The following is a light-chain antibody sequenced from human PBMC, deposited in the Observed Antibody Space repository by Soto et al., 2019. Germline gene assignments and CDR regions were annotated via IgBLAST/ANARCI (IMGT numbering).Light chain of an antibody. CDR2: DTS. V-gene: IGLV7-46*01. Sequence: QAVVPQEPSLTVSPGGTGPRTCGSSPGAVTTDHYPYWFQQKPGQAPRTLIYDTSNKHSWTPARFSGSLLGGKAALTLSGAQPEDEAEYYCLLSYSGSHVVFGGGTKVTV. J-gene: IGLJ2*01. CDR3: LLSYSGSHVV. CDR1: PGAVTTDHY.